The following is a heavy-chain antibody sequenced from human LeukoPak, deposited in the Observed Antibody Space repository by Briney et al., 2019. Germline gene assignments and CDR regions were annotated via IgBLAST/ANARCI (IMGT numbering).Heavy chain of an antibody. CDR3: ARVGITYYYDSSGYNDY. Sequence: GRSLRLSCAASGFTFSSYGMHWVRQAPGKGLEWVAVISYDGSNKYYADSVKGRFTISRDNSKNTLYLQMNSLRAEDTAVYYCARVGITYYYDSSGYNDYWGQGTLVTVSS. J-gene: IGHJ4*02. V-gene: IGHV3-30*03. CDR2: ISYDGSNK. D-gene: IGHD3-22*01. CDR1: GFTFSSYG.